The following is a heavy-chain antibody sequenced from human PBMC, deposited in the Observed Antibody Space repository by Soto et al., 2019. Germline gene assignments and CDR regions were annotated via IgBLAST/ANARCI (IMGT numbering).Heavy chain of an antibody. V-gene: IGHV3-53*01. J-gene: IGHJ6*02. CDR1: GFTVSSNY. D-gene: IGHD3-10*01. CDR2: IYSGGST. Sequence: GGPLRLSCAASGFTVSSNYMSWVRQAPGKGLEWVSVIYSGGSTYYADSVKGRFTISRDNSKNTLYLQMNSLRAEDTAVYYCARDRADYGMDVWGQGTTVTVSS. CDR3: ARDRADYGMDV.